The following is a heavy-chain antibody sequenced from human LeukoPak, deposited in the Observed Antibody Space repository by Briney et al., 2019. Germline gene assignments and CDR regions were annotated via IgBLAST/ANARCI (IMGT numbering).Heavy chain of an antibody. J-gene: IGHJ4*02. CDR3: ARDIDYGGNSGLDY. Sequence: GGSLRLSCAASGLTFSSYAMSWVRQAPGKGLEWVSAISGSGGSTYYADSVKGRFTISRDNSKNTLYLQMNSLRAEDTAVYYCARDIDYGGNSGLDYWGQGTLVTVSS. D-gene: IGHD4-23*01. CDR2: ISGSGGST. V-gene: IGHV3-23*01. CDR1: GLTFSSYA.